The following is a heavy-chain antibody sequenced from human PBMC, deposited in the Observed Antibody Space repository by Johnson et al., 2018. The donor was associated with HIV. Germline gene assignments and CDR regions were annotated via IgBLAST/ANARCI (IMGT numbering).Heavy chain of an antibody. CDR2: IYSGGGT. CDR1: GFTVSSNY. D-gene: IGHD3-10*01. J-gene: IGHJ3*02. V-gene: IGHV3-66*02. CDR3: AKDYEWFGEFVDAFDI. Sequence: VQLVESGGGVVQPGRSLRLSCAASGFTVSSNYMSWVRQAPGMGLQWVAGIYSGGGTQYADSVKGRFAISRDNSKNTLYLQMSSLRVDDTAVYYCAKDYEWFGEFVDAFDIWGQGTMVTVSS.